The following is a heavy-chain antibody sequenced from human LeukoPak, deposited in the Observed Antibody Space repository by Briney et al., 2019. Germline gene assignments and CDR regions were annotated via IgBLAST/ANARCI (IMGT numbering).Heavy chain of an antibody. J-gene: IGHJ5*02. V-gene: IGHV1-2*02. Sequence: ASVKVSCKASGYTFTGYYMHWVRQAPGQGLEWMGWINPNSGGTNYAQKFQGRVTMTRDTSISTAYMELSRLRSDDTAVYYCATVTSSSCGNWFDPWGQGTLVTVSS. CDR2: INPNSGGT. D-gene: IGHD6-13*01. CDR3: ATVTSSSCGNWFDP. CDR1: GYTFTGYY.